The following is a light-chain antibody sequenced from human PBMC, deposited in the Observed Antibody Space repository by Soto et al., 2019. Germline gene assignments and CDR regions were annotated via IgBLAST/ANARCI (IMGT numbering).Light chain of an antibody. CDR1: SSDVGNDNF. Sequence: QSALTQPASVSGSPGQSITISCTGTSSDVGNDNFVSWYQHHPGKAPKLIIYEVSYRPSGVSHRFSGSKSGNTASLTVSGLQAEDEADYYCSSYTTSNTYVFGTGTKVTVL. J-gene: IGLJ1*01. V-gene: IGLV2-14*01. CDR2: EVS. CDR3: SSYTTSNTYV.